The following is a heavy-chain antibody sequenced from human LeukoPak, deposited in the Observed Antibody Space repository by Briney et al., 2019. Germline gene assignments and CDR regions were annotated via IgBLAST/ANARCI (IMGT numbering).Heavy chain of an antibody. V-gene: IGHV3-33*01. J-gene: IGHJ4*02. D-gene: IGHD6-19*01. CDR1: GFTFSSYG. CDR3: ARDSSSVAGPFDY. Sequence: GGPLRLSCAASGFTFSSYGMHWVRQAPGKGLEWVAVIWYDGSNKYYADSVKGRFTISRDNSKNTLYLQMNSLRAEDTAVYYCARDSSSVAGPFDYWGQGTLVTVSS. CDR2: IWYDGSNK.